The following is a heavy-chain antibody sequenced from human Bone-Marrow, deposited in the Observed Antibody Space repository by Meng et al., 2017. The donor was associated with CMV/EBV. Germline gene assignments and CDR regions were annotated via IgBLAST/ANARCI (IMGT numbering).Heavy chain of an antibody. J-gene: IGHJ4*02. D-gene: IGHD6-19*01. CDR1: GFTVSSNY. CDR2: IYSGGST. V-gene: IGHV3-53*01. CDR3: ARLGVVVAGKVDY. Sequence: GGSLRLSCAASGFTVSSNYMSWVRQAPGKGLEWVSVIYSGGSTYYADSVKGRFTISRDNAKNSVYLQMNSLRADDTAVYYCARLGVVVAGKVDYWGQGTLVTVSS.